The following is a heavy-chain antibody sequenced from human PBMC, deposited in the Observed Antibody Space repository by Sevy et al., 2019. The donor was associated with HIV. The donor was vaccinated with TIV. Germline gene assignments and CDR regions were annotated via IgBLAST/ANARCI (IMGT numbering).Heavy chain of an antibody. Sequence: GGSLRLSCAASGFTFSSYAMSWVRQAPGKGLEWVSAISGSGGSTYYADSVKGRFTISRDNSKNRLYLQMNSLRAEDTAVYYGAAPRGPPGEDADILTGYYYYYYYYGMDVWGQGTTVTVSS. CDR3: AAPRGPPGEDADILTGYYYYYYYYGMDV. CDR1: GFTFSSYA. V-gene: IGHV3-23*01. J-gene: IGHJ6*02. D-gene: IGHD3-9*01. CDR2: ISGSGGST.